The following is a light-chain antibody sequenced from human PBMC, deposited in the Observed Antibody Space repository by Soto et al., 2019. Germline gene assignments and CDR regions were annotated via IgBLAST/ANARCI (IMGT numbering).Light chain of an antibody. CDR3: QRYGSSPYT. CDR2: GAS. Sequence: EIVLTQSPVTLSLSPGERATLSCRASQSVSSSYLAWYQQKPGQAPRVLIYGASSRATGIPDRFSGSGSGTDFSLSISRLVPEDFAVYYCQRYGSSPYTFGQGTKLDI. J-gene: IGKJ2*01. V-gene: IGKV3-20*01. CDR1: QSVSSSY.